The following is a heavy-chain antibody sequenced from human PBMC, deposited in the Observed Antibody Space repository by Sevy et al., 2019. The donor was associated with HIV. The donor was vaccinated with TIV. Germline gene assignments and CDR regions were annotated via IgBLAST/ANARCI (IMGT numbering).Heavy chain of an antibody. J-gene: IGHJ6*02. CDR3: TRDPDCSGGSCYSGYYYYGMDV. Sequence: GGSLRLSCTASGFTFGDYAMSWFRQAPGKGLEWVGFIRSKAYGGTTEYDTSVKGRFTISRDDSKSIAYLQMNSLKTEDTAVYYCTRDPDCSGGSCYSGYYYYGMDVWGQGTTVTVSS. CDR1: GFTFGDYA. CDR2: IRSKAYGGTT. D-gene: IGHD2-15*01. V-gene: IGHV3-49*03.